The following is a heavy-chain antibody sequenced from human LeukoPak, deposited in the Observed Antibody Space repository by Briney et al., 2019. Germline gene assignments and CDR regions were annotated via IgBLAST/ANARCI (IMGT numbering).Heavy chain of an antibody. Sequence: GGSLRLSCAASGLTFSSFDMNWVRQAPGKGLEWVSSISTSSRHIYYRDSVKGRFTISRDDAKNSLYLQMNSLRVEDTAVYYCARADCSGSTCYLRRSWFDPWGQGTLVTVSS. CDR1: GLTFSSFD. J-gene: IGHJ5*02. D-gene: IGHD2-2*01. V-gene: IGHV3-21*01. CDR2: ISTSSRHI. CDR3: ARADCSGSTCYLRRSWFDP.